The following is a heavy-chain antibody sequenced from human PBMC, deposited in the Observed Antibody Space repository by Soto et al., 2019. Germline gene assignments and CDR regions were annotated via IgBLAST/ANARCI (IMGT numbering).Heavy chain of an antibody. Sequence: PGGSLRLSCAASGFTFSSYAMSWVRQAPGKGLEWVSAISGSGGSTYYADSVKGRFTISRDNSKNTLYLQMNSLRAEDTAVYYCAKDQRKKQWLVPYGMDVWGQGTTVTVSS. J-gene: IGHJ6*02. CDR1: GFTFSSYA. V-gene: IGHV3-23*01. D-gene: IGHD6-19*01. CDR3: AKDQRKKQWLVPYGMDV. CDR2: ISGSGGST.